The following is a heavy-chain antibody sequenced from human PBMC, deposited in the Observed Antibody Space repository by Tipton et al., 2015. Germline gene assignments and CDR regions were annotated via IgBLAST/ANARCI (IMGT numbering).Heavy chain of an antibody. CDR3: ARNHRGGTAMVISYYYGMDV. J-gene: IGHJ6*02. D-gene: IGHD5-18*01. V-gene: IGHV4-31*03. CDR1: GGSISSGAYY. CDR2: IYYTGST. Sequence: TLSLTCTVSGGSISSGAYYWSWIRQHPGKGLEWIGCIYYTGSTYYHPSPKSRVTISLDTSNNHFSLNLSSVTAADTAVYYCARNHRGGTAMVISYYYGMDVWGQGTTVTVSS.